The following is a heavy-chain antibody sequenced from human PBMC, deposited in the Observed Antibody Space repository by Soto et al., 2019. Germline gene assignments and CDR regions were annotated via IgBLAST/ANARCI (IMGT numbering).Heavy chain of an antibody. CDR1: GGTFSSYT. J-gene: IGHJ6*03. CDR3: ARGPVSVVPDAMAYYYYYMDV. CDR2: IIPILGIA. V-gene: IGHV1-69*02. Sequence: SVKVSCKASGGTFSSYTISWVRQAPGQGLEWMGRIIPILGIANYAQKFQGRVTITADKSTSTAYMELSSLRSEDTAVYYCARGPVSVVPDAMAYYYYYMDVWGKGTTVTGSS. D-gene: IGHD2-2*01.